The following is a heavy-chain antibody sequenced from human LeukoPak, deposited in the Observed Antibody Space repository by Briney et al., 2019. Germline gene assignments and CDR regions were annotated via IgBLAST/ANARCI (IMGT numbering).Heavy chain of an antibody. J-gene: IGHJ3*02. CDR2: INPNSGGT. D-gene: IGHD2-8*01. CDR1: GYTFTGYY. V-gene: IGHV1-2*02. Sequence: ASVKVSCKASGYTFTGYYMHWVRQAPGQGLEWMGWINPNSGGTNYAQKFQGRVTMTRDTSISTVYMELSSLRYEDTAVYYCARQRGGQYEDGFDIWGQRTMVTVSS. CDR3: ARQRGGQYEDGFDI.